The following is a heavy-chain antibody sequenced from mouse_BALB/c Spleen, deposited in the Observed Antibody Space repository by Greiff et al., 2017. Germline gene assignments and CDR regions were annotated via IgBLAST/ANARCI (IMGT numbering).Heavy chain of an antibody. CDR1: GYTFTSYT. J-gene: IGHJ4*01. D-gene: IGHD2-1*01. CDR3: ARDGNYVVYAMDY. CDR2: INPSSGYT. Sequence: QVQLQQSGAELARPGASVKMSCKASGYTFTSYTMHWVKQRPGQGLEWIGYINPSSGYTNYNQKFKDKATLTADKSSSTAYMQLSSLTSEDSAVYYCARDGNYVVYAMDYWGQGTSVTVSS. V-gene: IGHV1-4*01.